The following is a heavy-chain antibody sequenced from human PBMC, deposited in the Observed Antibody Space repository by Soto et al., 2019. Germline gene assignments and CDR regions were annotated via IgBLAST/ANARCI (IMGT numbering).Heavy chain of an antibody. Sequence: GGSLRLSCAASGFTFSSYWMSWVRQAPGKGLEWVANIKQDGSEKYYVDSVKGRFTISRDNAKNSLYLQMNSLRAEDTAVYYCARDSAKVLEWLLFRADFDYWGQGTLVTVSS. CDR3: ARDSAKVLEWLLFRADFDY. V-gene: IGHV3-7*05. D-gene: IGHD3-3*01. CDR2: IKQDGSEK. J-gene: IGHJ4*02. CDR1: GFTFSSYW.